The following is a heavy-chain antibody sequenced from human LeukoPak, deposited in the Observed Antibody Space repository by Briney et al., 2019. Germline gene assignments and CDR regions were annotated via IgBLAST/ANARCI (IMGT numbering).Heavy chain of an antibody. V-gene: IGHV1-18*01. CDR1: GYTFTSYG. CDR2: ISAYNGNT. Sequence: ASVKVSCKASGYTFTSYGISWVRQAPGQGLEWMGWISAYNGNTNYAQKLQGRVTMTTGTSTSTAYMELRSLRSDDTAVYYCAREYGDYVWGSYFSLGYYFDYWGQGTLVTVSS. J-gene: IGHJ4*02. D-gene: IGHD3-16*01. CDR3: AREYGDYVWGSYFSLGYYFDY.